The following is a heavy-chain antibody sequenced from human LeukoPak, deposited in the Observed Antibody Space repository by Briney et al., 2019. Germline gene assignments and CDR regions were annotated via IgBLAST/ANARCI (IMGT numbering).Heavy chain of an antibody. Sequence: GGPLRLSCAASGFTVSSNYMSWVRQAPGKGLEWVSVIYSGGSTYYADSVKGRFTISRDNSKNTLYLQMNSLRAEDTAVYYCARDLGYCSSTSCSWGQGTLVTVSS. CDR1: GFTVSSNY. D-gene: IGHD2-2*01. J-gene: IGHJ4*02. CDR2: IYSGGST. V-gene: IGHV3-66*01. CDR3: ARDLGYCSSTSCS.